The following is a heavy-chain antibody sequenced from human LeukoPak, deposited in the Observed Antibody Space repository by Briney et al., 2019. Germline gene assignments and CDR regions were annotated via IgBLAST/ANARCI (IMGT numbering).Heavy chain of an antibody. Sequence: GGSLRLSCAASGFTFSSYGMHWVRQAPGKGLEWVTVISYDGSNKYYADSVKGRFTISRDNSKNTLYLQMNSLRAEDTAVYYCAKDRSGWYVGLSDYWGQGTLVTVSS. CDR2: ISYDGSNK. CDR3: AKDRSGWYVGLSDY. V-gene: IGHV3-30*18. J-gene: IGHJ4*02. CDR1: GFTFSSYG. D-gene: IGHD6-19*01.